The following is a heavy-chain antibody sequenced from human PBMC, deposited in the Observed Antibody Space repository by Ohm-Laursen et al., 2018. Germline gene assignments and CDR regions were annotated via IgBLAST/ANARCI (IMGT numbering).Heavy chain of an antibody. J-gene: IGHJ4*02. D-gene: IGHD4-23*01. V-gene: IGHV1-2*02. CDR3: ARGPYGGNSEVRY. CDR1: GDTFSNYA. Sequence: ASVKVSCKASGDTFSNYAISWVRQAPGQGLEWMGWINPNSGGTNYAQKFQGRVTMTRDTSISTGYMELSTLRSDDTAVYYCARGPYGGNSEVRYWGQGTLVTVSS. CDR2: INPNSGGT.